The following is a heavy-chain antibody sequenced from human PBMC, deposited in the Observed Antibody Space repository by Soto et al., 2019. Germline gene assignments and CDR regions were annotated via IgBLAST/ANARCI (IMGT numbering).Heavy chain of an antibody. CDR3: TEDVNIVATITAFDI. V-gene: IGHV3-15*01. CDR1: GFTFSNAW. CDR2: IKSKTDGGTT. J-gene: IGHJ3*02. D-gene: IGHD5-12*01. Sequence: GGSLRLSCAASGFTFSNAWMSWVRQAPGKGLEWVGRIKSKTDGGTTDYATPVKGRFTITRDDSKNKQYLTMNSLKTEDTAVYYCTEDVNIVATITAFDIWGQGTMVTVSS.